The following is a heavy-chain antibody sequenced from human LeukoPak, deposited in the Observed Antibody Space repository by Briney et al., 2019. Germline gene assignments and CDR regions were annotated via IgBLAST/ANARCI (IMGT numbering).Heavy chain of an antibody. J-gene: IGHJ4*02. CDR3: ARRGMVRGVIIEYYFDY. Sequence: SETLSLTCAVYGGSLSAYYWTWIRQLPGKGLEWIGEINHGGSTNYNPSLKSRVTISVDTSKNQFSLKLSSVTAADTAVYYCARRGMVRGVIIEYYFDYWGQGTLVTVSS. D-gene: IGHD3-10*01. CDR1: GGSLSAYY. CDR2: INHGGST. V-gene: IGHV4-34*01.